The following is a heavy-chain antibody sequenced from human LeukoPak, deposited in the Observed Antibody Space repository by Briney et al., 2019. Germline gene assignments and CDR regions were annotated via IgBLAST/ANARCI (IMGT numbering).Heavy chain of an antibody. Sequence: GGSLRLSCAASGFTLSSFGMHWVRQAPGKGLEWVAVIWYDGSDKYYTDSVKGRFTISRDNSKNTLYLQMNSLRAEDTATYYWARAGDAFDIWGQGTMVTVSS. CDR1: GFTLSSFG. J-gene: IGHJ3*02. CDR2: IWYDGSDK. CDR3: ARAGDAFDI. V-gene: IGHV3-33*01.